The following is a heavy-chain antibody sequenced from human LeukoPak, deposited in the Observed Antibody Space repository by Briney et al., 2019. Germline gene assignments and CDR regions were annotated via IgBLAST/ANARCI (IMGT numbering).Heavy chain of an antibody. D-gene: IGHD3-3*01. CDR3: ARSKDFWSGYYLDY. CDR2: IYYTGST. J-gene: IGHJ4*02. V-gene: IGHV4-59*01. Sequence: ETLSLPCTVSGGSISSYYWSWIRQPPGKGLEWIGYIYYTGSTNYNPSLKSRVTISVDTSKNQFSPKLSSVTAADTAVYYCARSKDFWSGYYLDYWGQGTLVTVSS. CDR1: GGSISSYY.